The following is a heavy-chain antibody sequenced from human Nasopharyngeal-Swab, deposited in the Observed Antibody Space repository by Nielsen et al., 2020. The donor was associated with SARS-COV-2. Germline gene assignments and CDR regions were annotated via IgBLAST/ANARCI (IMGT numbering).Heavy chain of an antibody. CDR1: GFTFSSYG. Sequence: GESLKISCAASGFTFSSYGMHWVRQAPGKGLEWVAVIWYDGTNKYYADSVKGRFTISRDNSKNTLYLQMNSLRAEDTAVYYCARGPVDTAMVYYYYGMDVWGQGTTVTVSS. J-gene: IGHJ6*02. D-gene: IGHD5-18*01. CDR2: IWYDGTNK. V-gene: IGHV3-33*01. CDR3: ARGPVDTAMVYYYYGMDV.